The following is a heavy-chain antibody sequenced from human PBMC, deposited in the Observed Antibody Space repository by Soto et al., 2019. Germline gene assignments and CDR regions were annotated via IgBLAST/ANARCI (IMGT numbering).Heavy chain of an antibody. CDR2: ISYDGSNK. Sequence: GGSLRLSCAASGFTFSSYAMHWVRQAPGKGLEWVAVISYDGSNKYYADSVKGRFTISRDNSKNTLYLQMNSLRAEDTAVYYCARDGPYCTNGVRYVVPQWYYYYGMDVWGQGTTVTVSS. CDR3: ARDGPYCTNGVRYVVPQWYYYYGMDV. J-gene: IGHJ6*02. D-gene: IGHD2-8*01. CDR1: GFTFSSYA. V-gene: IGHV3-30-3*01.